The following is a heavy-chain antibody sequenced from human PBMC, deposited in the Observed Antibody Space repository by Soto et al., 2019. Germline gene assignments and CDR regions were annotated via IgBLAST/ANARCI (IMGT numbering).Heavy chain of an antibody. CDR1: GYTFTSYY. V-gene: IGHV1-46*01. D-gene: IGHD6-6*01. J-gene: IGHJ3*02. Sequence: ASVKVSCKASGYTFTSYYMHWVRQAPGQGLEWTGIINPSGGSTSYAQKFQGRVTMTTDTSTSTAYMELRSLRSDDTAVYYCARELVAPRPGDAFDIWGQGTMVTVS. CDR2: INPSGGST. CDR3: ARELVAPRPGDAFDI.